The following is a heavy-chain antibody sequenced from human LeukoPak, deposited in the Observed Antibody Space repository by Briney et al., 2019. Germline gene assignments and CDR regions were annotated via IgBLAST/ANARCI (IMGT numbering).Heavy chain of an antibody. D-gene: IGHD2-2*01. CDR3: AREGGSYCSSTSCLSAFDP. Sequence: GGSLRLSCAASGSTFSSYAMSWVRQAPGKGLEWVAVISYDGSNKYYADSVKGRFTISRDNSKNTLYLQMNSPRAEDTAVYYCAREGGSYCSSTSCLSAFDPWGQGTLVTVSS. J-gene: IGHJ5*02. CDR2: ISYDGSNK. V-gene: IGHV3-30-3*01. CDR1: GSTFSSYA.